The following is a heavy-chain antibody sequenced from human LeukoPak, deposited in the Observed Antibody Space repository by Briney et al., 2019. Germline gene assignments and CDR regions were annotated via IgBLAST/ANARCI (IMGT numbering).Heavy chain of an antibody. Sequence: PSETLSLTCTVSGGSISSSSYYWGWIRQPPGKGLEWIGSIYHSGSTYYNPSLKSRVTISVDTSKNQFSLKLSSVTAADTAVYYCASTASSSGQYRRSYFDYWGQGTLVTVSS. CDR1: GGSISSSSYY. CDR3: ASTASSSGQYRRSYFDY. CDR2: IYHSGST. D-gene: IGHD3-22*01. J-gene: IGHJ4*02. V-gene: IGHV4-39*07.